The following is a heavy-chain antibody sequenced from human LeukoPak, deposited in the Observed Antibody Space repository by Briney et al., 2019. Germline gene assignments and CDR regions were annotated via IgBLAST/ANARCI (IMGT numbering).Heavy chain of an antibody. V-gene: IGHV4-59*01. CDR2: IYYSGST. Sequence: SETLSLTCTVSGGSINSYYWSWIRQPPGKGLKWIGYIYYSGSTNYNPSLKSRVTISRDTSKNQFSLKLRSVTAADTAVYYCTSGGMVSGDYWGHGTLVTVSS. CDR1: GGSINSYY. D-gene: IGHD2-8*01. CDR3: TSGGMVSGDY. J-gene: IGHJ4*01.